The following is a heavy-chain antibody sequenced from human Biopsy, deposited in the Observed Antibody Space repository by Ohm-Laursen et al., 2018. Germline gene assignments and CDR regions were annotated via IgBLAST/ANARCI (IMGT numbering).Heavy chain of an antibody. V-gene: IGHV3-11*01. Sequence: SLRLSCAASGFTFSDYYMSWIRQAPGKGLEWISYLSSRGSNIYYADSVKGRFTISRDNSKNTVSLQMDSLRAEDTALYYCARDYTWNYVGIGYWGHGTLVTVSS. CDR2: LSSRGSNI. CDR1: GFTFSDYY. D-gene: IGHD1-7*01. J-gene: IGHJ4*01. CDR3: ARDYTWNYVGIGY.